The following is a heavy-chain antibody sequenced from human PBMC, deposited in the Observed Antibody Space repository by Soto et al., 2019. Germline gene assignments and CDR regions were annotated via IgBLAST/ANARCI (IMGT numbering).Heavy chain of an antibody. J-gene: IGHJ3*02. D-gene: IGHD3-10*01. Sequence: QVQLQESGPGLVKPSQTLSLTCTVSGGSISSGGYYWSWIRQHPGKGLEWIGYIYYSGSTYYNPSLKSRVTISVDTSKNQFSLKLISVTAADTAVYYCARVGSGDSHNAFDIWGQGTMVTVSS. CDR1: GGSISSGGYY. V-gene: IGHV4-31*03. CDR2: IYYSGST. CDR3: ARVGSGDSHNAFDI.